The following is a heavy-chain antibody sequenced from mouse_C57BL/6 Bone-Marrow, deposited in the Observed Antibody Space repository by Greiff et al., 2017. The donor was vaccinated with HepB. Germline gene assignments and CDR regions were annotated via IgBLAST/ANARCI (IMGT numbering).Heavy chain of an antibody. CDR3: ARQGWLLRGFAY. J-gene: IGHJ3*01. CDR1: GFTFSSYT. Sequence: EVHLVESGGGLVKPGGSLKLSCAASGFTFSSYTMSWVRQTPEKRLEWVATISGGGGNTYYPDSVKGRFTISRDNAKNTLYLQMSSLRSEDTALYYCARQGWLLRGFAYWGQGTLVTVSA. V-gene: IGHV5-9*01. D-gene: IGHD2-3*01. CDR2: ISGGGGNT.